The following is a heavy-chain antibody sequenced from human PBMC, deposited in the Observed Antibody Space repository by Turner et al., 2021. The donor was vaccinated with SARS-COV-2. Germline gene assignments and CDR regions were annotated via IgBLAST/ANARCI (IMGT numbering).Heavy chain of an antibody. CDR2: ISYDGSNK. CDR1: GFTFSSYA. J-gene: IGHJ4*02. Sequence: QVQLVESGGGVVQPGRSLRLSCAASGFTFSSYAMHWVRQAPGKWLEWVAVISYDGSNKYYADSVKGRFNISRDNSKNTLYLQMNSLRAEDTAVYYCARGFSGNYYYFDYWGQGTLVTVSS. V-gene: IGHV3-30-3*01. CDR3: ARGFSGNYYYFDY. D-gene: IGHD1-26*01.